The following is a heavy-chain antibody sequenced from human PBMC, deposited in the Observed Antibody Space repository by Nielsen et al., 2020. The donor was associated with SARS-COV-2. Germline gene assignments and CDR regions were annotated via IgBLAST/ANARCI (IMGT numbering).Heavy chain of an antibody. CDR1: GFTFDDYG. CDR3: AKAMVRGVNTLNWFDP. D-gene: IGHD3-10*01. Sequence: SLKISCAASGFTFDDYGMSWVRQAPGKGLEWVSGISWNSGSIGYADSVKGRFTISRDNAKNSLYLQMNSLRAEDTALYYCAKAMVRGVNTLNWFDPWGQGTLVTVSS. V-gene: IGHV3-9*01. CDR2: ISWNSGSI. J-gene: IGHJ5*02.